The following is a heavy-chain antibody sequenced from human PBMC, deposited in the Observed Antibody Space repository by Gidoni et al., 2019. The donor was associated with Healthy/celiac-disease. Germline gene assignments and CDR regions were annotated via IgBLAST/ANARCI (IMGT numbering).Heavy chain of an antibody. CDR1: GYSFTSYW. D-gene: IGHD3-22*01. J-gene: IGHJ4*02. CDR2: IYPGDSDT. V-gene: IGHV5-51*01. Sequence: EVQLVQSGAEVKKPGESLKISCKGSGYSFTSYWIGWLRQMPGKGLEWMGIIYPGDSDTRYSPSFQGQVTISADKSISTAYLQWSSLKASDTAMYYCARQTYYYDSSGYLLDYWGQGTLVTVSS. CDR3: ARQTYYYDSSGYLLDY.